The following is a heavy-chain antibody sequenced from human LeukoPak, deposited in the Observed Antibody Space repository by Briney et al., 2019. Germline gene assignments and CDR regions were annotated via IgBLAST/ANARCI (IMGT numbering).Heavy chain of an antibody. V-gene: IGHV3-30*02. Sequence: PGGSLRLSCAASGFTFSSYGMHWARQAPGKGLEWVAFIRYDGSNKYYADSVRGRFTISRDNSKNTLYLQMNSLRAEDTAVYYCAKDHPVGATRFDYWGQGTLVTVSS. CDR3: AKDHPVGATRFDY. J-gene: IGHJ4*02. D-gene: IGHD1-26*01. CDR1: GFTFSSYG. CDR2: IRYDGSNK.